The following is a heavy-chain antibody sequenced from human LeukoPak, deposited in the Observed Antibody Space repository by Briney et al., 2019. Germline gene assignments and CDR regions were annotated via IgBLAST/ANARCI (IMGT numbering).Heavy chain of an antibody. D-gene: IGHD5-24*01. CDR3: ARWRRDGSY. V-gene: IGHV4-39*01. Sequence: PSETLSLTCTVSGGSISSSSYYWGWIRQPPGKGLEWIGSIYYSGSTYYNPSLKSRVTISVDTSKNQFSLKLSSVTAADTAVYYCARWRRDGSYWGQGTLVTVSS. CDR1: GGSISSSSYY. J-gene: IGHJ4*02. CDR2: IYYSGST.